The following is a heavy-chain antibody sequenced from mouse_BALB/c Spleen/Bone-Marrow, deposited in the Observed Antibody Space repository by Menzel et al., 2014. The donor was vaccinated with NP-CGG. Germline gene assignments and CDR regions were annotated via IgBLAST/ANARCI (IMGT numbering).Heavy chain of an antibody. V-gene: IGHV5-12-1*01. CDR1: GFAFSRYD. J-gene: IGHJ4*01. Sequence: EVMLVESGGGLVKPGGSPKLSCAASGFAFSRYDMSWVRQTPEKRLEWVAYITNGGDNTYYPDTVKGRFTISRDNAKNTLYLQMSSLKSEDTAMYYCVRHKNYYAMDYWGQGTSVTVSS. CDR2: ITNGGDNT. CDR3: VRHKNYYAMDY.